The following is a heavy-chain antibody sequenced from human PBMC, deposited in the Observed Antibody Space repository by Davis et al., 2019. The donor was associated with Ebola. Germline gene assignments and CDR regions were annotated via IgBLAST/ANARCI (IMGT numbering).Heavy chain of an antibody. CDR1: GFTFSGSS. CDR3: GRLGIAVPQSDH. V-gene: IGHV3-73*01. CDR2: IRTKSNDYAT. J-gene: IGHJ4*02. D-gene: IGHD6-19*01. Sequence: GGSLRLSCVASGFTFSGSSIHWVRQAPGKGLEWVGRIRTKSNDYATAYGASVNGRFTISRDDSKNTAYLQRNSLQTDDTAVYYCGRLGIAVPQSDHWGQGTLVTVSS.